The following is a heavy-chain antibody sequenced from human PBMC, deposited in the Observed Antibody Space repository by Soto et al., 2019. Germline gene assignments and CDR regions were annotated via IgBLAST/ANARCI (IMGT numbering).Heavy chain of an antibody. D-gene: IGHD5-12*01. Sequence: QVHLQQWGAGLLKPSETLSLTCAVYCESFIGYYWTWIPQPPGKGLEWIGEINHRGSTNYNPSLKSRVSISMDTSKNQCSLKLTSVTAADTSVYYCARTDIVTTNWFDPWGQGTLVTVSS. CDR1: CESFIGYY. V-gene: IGHV4-34*02. CDR3: ARTDIVTTNWFDP. CDR2: INHRGST. J-gene: IGHJ5*02.